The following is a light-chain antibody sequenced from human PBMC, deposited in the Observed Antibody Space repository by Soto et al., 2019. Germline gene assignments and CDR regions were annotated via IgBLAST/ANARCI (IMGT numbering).Light chain of an antibody. Sequence: QSVLTQPPSVSAAPGQKVTISCSGSSSNIGNNYVSWYRQLPGTAPTLLIYEDNKRPSGIPDRFSGSKSGTSATLGITGLETGDEADYYCATWDSSLSGGVFGTGTKLTVL. CDR1: SSNIGNNY. CDR2: EDN. V-gene: IGLV1-51*02. CDR3: ATWDSSLSGGV. J-gene: IGLJ1*01.